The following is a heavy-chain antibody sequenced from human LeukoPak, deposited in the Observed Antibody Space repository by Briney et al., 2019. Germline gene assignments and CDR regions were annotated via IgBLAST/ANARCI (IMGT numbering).Heavy chain of an antibody. Sequence: QPGGSLRLSCVASGFSLSSYSMNWVRQAPGKGLEWISFIHSSGGIIFYAESVKGRFTISRDNAKNSLFLQMNSLRAEDTAVYYCARRVPNEVITDYFDYWGPGTLVTVSS. CDR2: IHSSGGII. D-gene: IGHD3-16*01. CDR3: ARRVPNEVITDYFDY. CDR1: GFSLSSYS. V-gene: IGHV3-48*04. J-gene: IGHJ4*02.